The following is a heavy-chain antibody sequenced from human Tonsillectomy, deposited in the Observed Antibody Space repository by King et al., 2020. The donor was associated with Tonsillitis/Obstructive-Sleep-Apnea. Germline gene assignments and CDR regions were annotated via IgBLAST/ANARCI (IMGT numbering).Heavy chain of an antibody. V-gene: IGHV1-46*01. CDR3: ARAAGEGSGSFRDNWFAP. Sequence: VQLVQSGAEVKKPGASVKVSCTASGYPFSSHYIHWVRQAPGQGLEWMGTINPSGGGTNYAQNFQDRVTMTRDSSTSTVYMELGSLGPEDTARYYCARAAGEGSGSFRDNWFAPWGQGTLVTVSS. CDR2: INPSGGGT. J-gene: IGHJ5*02. CDR1: GYPFSSHY. D-gene: IGHD3-10*01.